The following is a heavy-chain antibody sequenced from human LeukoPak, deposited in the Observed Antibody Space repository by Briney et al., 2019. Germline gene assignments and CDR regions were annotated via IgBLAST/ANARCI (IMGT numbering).Heavy chain of an antibody. J-gene: IGHJ5*02. CDR2: INPNSGCT. CDR1: GYTFTGYY. CDR3: ARESYCSSTSCYAGGVASANWFDP. Sequence: ASVKVSCKASGYTFTGYYMHWVRQAPGQGLEWMGWINPNSGCTNYAQNFQGRVTMTKDTSISTAYMELSRLRSDDTAVYYCARESYCSSTSCYAGGVASANWFDPWGQGTLVTVSS. V-gene: IGHV1-2*02. D-gene: IGHD2-2*01.